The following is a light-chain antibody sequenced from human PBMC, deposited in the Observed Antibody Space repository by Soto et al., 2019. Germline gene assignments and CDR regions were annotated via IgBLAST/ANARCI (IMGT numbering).Light chain of an antibody. J-gene: IGLJ2*01. Sequence: QSVLTQPPSASEAPRQRVTISCSGSSSNIGNNGVNWYQQIPGKAPKLVIYYDGLLPPGVSDRFSGSKSGNTASLTISGLQTEDEADYYCSSFSSITREVFGGGTKLTVL. CDR2: YDG. CDR1: SSNIGNNG. CDR3: SSFSSITREV. V-gene: IGLV1-36*01.